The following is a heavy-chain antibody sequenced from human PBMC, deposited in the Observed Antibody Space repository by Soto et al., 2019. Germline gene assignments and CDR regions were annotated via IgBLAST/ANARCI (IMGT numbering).Heavy chain of an antibody. Sequence: QITLKESGPTLVKPTQTLTLTCTFSGFSLSTSGVGVGWIRQPPGKALEWLALIYWDDDKRYSPSLKSRLTITKHTSTNQVVLTMTNMDPVDTATYYCAHRRETGDYDYWGQGTLVTVSS. CDR3: AHRRETGDYDY. CDR1: GFSLSTSGVG. J-gene: IGHJ4*02. D-gene: IGHD3-10*01. CDR2: IYWDDDK. V-gene: IGHV2-5*02.